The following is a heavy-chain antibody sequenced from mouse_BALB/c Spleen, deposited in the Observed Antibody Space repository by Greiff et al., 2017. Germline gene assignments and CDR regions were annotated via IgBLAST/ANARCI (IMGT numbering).Heavy chain of an antibody. CDR1: GFTFSSYG. J-gene: IGHJ1*01. CDR3: ARRGTTVVASYYWYFDV. D-gene: IGHD1-1*01. Sequence: EVKVVESGGDLVKPGGSLKLSCAASGFTFSSYGMSWVRQTPDKRLEWVATISSGGSYTYYPDSVKGRFTISRDNAKNTLYLQMSSLKSEDTAMYYWARRGTTVVASYYWYFDVWGAGTTVTVSA. CDR2: ISSGGSYT. V-gene: IGHV5-6*02.